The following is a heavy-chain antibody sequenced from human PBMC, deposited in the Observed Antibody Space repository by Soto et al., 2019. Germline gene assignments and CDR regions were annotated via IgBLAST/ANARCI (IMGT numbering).Heavy chain of an antibody. Sequence: QVQLQESGPGLVKPSETLSLTCNVSGGSLKTYSWSWIRKPPGKGLEWIGYVYHSGSTNYNPSLQRRATISLDTSKNQFSLRLSSVTPADTAVYYCARVIRAVGVPFDYWGQGTLVTVSS. CDR1: GGSLKTYS. J-gene: IGHJ4*02. CDR2: VYHSGST. V-gene: IGHV4-59*01. CDR3: ARVIRAVGVPFDY. D-gene: IGHD2-8*01.